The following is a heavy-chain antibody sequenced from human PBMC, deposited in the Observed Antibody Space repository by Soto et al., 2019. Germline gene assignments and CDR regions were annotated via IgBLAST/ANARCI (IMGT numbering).Heavy chain of an antibody. V-gene: IGHV1-18*01. J-gene: IGHJ6*02. CDR3: ARWKAVAGQGGHGEVYYYYGMDV. D-gene: IGHD6-19*01. CDR2: ISAYNGNT. CDR1: GYTFASYG. Sequence: ASVKVSCKASGYTFASYGSSWVQQAPGQGLEWMGWISAYNGNTNYAQKLQGRVTMTTDTSTRTAYMELRRLRSDDTAVYYCARWKAVAGQGGHGEVYYYYGMDVWGQGTTVTVSS.